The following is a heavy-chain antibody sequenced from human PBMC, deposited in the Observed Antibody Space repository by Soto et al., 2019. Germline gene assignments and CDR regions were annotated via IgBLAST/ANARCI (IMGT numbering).Heavy chain of an antibody. D-gene: IGHD2-15*01. CDR1: GFTFSGYY. Sequence: GGSLRLSWAASGFTFSGYYMSWIRQAPGKGLEWVSYISTSGSTIYYADSVKGRFTISRDNAKNSLYLQMNSLRAEDTAVYYYARDIGYCSGGSCYRMGAFDIWGQGTMVTVS. CDR3: ARDIGYCSGGSCYRMGAFDI. V-gene: IGHV3-11*01. CDR2: ISTSGSTI. J-gene: IGHJ3*02.